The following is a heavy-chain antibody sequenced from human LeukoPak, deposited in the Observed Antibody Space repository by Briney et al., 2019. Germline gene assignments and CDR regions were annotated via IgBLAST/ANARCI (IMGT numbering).Heavy chain of an antibody. CDR3: ARDICSSTSCYYVNDAFDI. V-gene: IGHV4-39*07. J-gene: IGHJ3*02. CDR2: IYYSGST. D-gene: IGHD2-2*01. CDR1: GGSISSSSYY. Sequence: SETLSRTCTVSGGSISSSSYYWGWIRQPPGKGLGWIGSIYYSGSTYYNPSLKSRVTISVDTSKNQFSLKLSSVTAAYTDVYYCARDICSSTSCYYVNDAFDIWGQGTMVTVSS.